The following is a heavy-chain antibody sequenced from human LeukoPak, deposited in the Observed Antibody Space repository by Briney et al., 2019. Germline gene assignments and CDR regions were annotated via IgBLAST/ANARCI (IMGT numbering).Heavy chain of an antibody. CDR2: IKSDGKT. Sequence: RTGGSLRLSCAASVFTLSSYWMHWVRQAPGKGLVWVSRIKSDGKTNYADSVKGRFTISRDNAKNTVSLQMNSLRAEDTGVYYCARAPSEIGGYYPEYFRHWGQGTLVTVSS. V-gene: IGHV3-74*01. J-gene: IGHJ1*01. D-gene: IGHD3-22*01. CDR3: ARAPSEIGGYYPEYFRH. CDR1: VFTLSSYW.